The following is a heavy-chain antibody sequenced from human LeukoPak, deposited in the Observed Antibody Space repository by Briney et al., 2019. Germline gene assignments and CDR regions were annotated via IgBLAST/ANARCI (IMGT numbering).Heavy chain of an antibody. J-gene: IGHJ4*02. V-gene: IGHV3-23*01. CDR3: AKDPLVRGATYDH. CDR1: GFTFSNYW. Sequence: GGSLRPSCAASGFTFSNYWMNWVRQAPGKGLEWVSAISTSGRSTYYADSVRGRFTISRDNSKNTMYLQMNSLRAEDTAVYYCAKDPLVRGATYDHWGQGTLVTVSS. D-gene: IGHD3-10*01. CDR2: ISTSGRST.